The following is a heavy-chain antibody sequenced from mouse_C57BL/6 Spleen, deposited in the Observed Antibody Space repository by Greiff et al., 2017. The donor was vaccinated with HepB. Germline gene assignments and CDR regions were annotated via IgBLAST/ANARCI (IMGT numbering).Heavy chain of an antibody. D-gene: IGHD3-1*01. J-gene: IGHJ2*01. CDR3: ARRGSGLTVDY. CDR1: GYTFTSYG. Sequence: QVQLQQSGAELARPGASVKLSCKASGYTFTSYGINWVKQRPGQGLEWIGEINPRSGNTYYNEKFKGKATLTADKSSSTAYMELRSLTSEDSAVYYCARRGSGLTVDYWGQGTTLTVSS. V-gene: IGHV1-81*01. CDR2: INPRSGNT.